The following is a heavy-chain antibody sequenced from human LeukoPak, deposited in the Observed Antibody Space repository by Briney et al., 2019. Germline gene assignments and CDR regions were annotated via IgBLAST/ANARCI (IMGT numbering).Heavy chain of an antibody. CDR1: GFTFSSYA. D-gene: IGHD2-15*01. J-gene: IGHJ4*02. CDR3: ARGSDGYCSGGSCYPFDY. CDR2: ISGSGGST. V-gene: IGHV3-23*01. Sequence: PGGSLRLSCAASGFTFSSYAMSWVRQAPGKGLEWVSAISGSGGSTYYADSVKGRFTISRDNSKNTLYLQMNSLRAEDTAVYYCARGSDGYCSGGSCYPFDYWGQGTLVTVSS.